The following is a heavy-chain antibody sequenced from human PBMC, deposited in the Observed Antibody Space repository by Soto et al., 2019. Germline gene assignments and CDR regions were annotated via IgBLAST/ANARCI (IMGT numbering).Heavy chain of an antibody. Sequence: QVQLQESGPGLVKPSQTLSLTCTVSGGSIRSGGYYWSWIRQHPGKGLERIGYMYYSGSTYYNPPRKSRATISVDTSTNLCSLKLSCVTAADTAVYCCARGLRGRGWFDPWGQGTLVTVSS. V-gene: IGHV4-31*03. CDR3: ARGLRGRGWFDP. D-gene: IGHD3-10*01. CDR2: MYYSGST. J-gene: IGHJ5*02. CDR1: GGSIRSGGYY.